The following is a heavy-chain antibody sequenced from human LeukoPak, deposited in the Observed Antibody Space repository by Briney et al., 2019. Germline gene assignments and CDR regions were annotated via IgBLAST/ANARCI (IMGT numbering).Heavy chain of an antibody. J-gene: IGHJ4*02. D-gene: IGHD6-13*01. CDR2: VNHSGST. Sequence: SETLSLTCAVYGGSFSGYYWSWIRQPPGKGLEWIGEVNHSGSTNYNPSLKSRVTISVDTSKNQFSLKLSSVTAADTAVYYCARRRAYSSSWYRGYYFDYWGQGTLVTVSS. V-gene: IGHV4-34*01. CDR1: GGSFSGYY. CDR3: ARRRAYSSSWYRGYYFDY.